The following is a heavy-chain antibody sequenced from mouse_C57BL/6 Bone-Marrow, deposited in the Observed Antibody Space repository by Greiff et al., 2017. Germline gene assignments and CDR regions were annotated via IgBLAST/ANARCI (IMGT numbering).Heavy chain of an antibody. CDR3: SSFDGNYFDF. D-gene: IGHD2-3*01. CDR2: IDPEIGDT. CDR1: GFNIKDDY. Sequence: VHVKQSGAELVRPGASVKLSCTASGFNIKDDYIHWVKQRPEQGLEWIGWIDPEIGDTEYASKFQGKATITSDTTSNTAYLQLSSLTSEKTAVYYCSSFDGNYFDFRGQGTPLTVAS. V-gene: IGHV14-4*01. J-gene: IGHJ2*01.